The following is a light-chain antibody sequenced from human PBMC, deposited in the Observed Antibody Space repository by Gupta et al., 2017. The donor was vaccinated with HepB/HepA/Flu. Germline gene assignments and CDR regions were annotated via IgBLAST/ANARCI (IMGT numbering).Light chain of an antibody. V-gene: IGLV1-44*01. CDR1: SSNVGSKN. CDR3: AAWDESLNGVV. CDR2: YND. J-gene: IGLJ2*01. Sequence: QSVLTRSPSLSGTPGHRVTISCSGSSSNVGSKNVNWYQQLPGRAPKLLIYYNDERPSGVPDRFSGSKSDTSASLAISGLQSEDEADYYCAAWDESLNGVVFGGGTKLTVL.